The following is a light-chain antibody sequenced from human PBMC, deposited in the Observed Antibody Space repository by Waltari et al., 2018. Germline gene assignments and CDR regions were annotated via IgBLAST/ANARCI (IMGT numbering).Light chain of an antibody. Sequence: QSALTQPASVSGSPGQSITIPCTGTSRDVGTYDTVSWYQQRPGKAPEAIIYEVTKRPSWISHRFSGSKSANTASLTISGLQAEDEADYYCSSYTGSVTLFVFGTGTRVTVL. CDR3: SSYTGSVTLFV. V-gene: IGLV2-14*01. CDR1: SRDVGTYDT. CDR2: EVT. J-gene: IGLJ1*01.